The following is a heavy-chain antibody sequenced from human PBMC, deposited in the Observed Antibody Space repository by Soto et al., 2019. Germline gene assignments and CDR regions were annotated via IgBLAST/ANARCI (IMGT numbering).Heavy chain of an antibody. CDR3: ARGWALPPTPSGF. CDR2: IYYSGST. CDR1: GGSISSYY. D-gene: IGHD1-26*01. Sequence: QVQLLESGPGLVKPSETLSLTCTVSGGSISSYYWSWIRQPPGRGLEWIAYIYYSGSTNYNPSLKSRVTISVDPSTNQFSLKLSSVTAADTAVYSCARGWALPPTPSGFWGQGTLVTVSS. V-gene: IGHV4-59*01. J-gene: IGHJ4*02.